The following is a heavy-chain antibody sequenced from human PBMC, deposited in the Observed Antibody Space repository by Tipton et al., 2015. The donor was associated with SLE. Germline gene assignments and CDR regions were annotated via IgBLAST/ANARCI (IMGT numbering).Heavy chain of an antibody. D-gene: IGHD3/OR15-3a*01. V-gene: IGHV4-61*05. J-gene: IGHJ6*03. CDR2: ISYSGST. CDR1: DGSIRSTNYY. CDR3: ARAPGLDRDYSYYYYMDV. Sequence: TLSLTCTVSDGSIRSTNYYWGWIRQPPGKGLECIGYISYSGSTNYNPSLKSRITIAVDTSKNQFSLKLSSVTAADTAVYFCARAPGLDRDYSYYYYMDVWGKGTAVTVSS.